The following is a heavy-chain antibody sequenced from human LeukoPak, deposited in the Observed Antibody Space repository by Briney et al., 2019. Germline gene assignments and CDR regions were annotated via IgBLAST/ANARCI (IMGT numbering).Heavy chain of an antibody. V-gene: IGHV1-2*02. CDR2: INPNSGGT. Sequence: ASVKVSCKASGYTFTGYYMHWVRQAPGQGLEWMGWINPNSGGTNYAQKYQGRVTMTRDTSISTAYMELSRLRSDDTAVYYCARGKIHSSSCTRCGWFDPWGQGTLVTVSS. D-gene: IGHD6-13*01. CDR3: ARGKIHSSSCTRCGWFDP. CDR1: GYTFTGYY. J-gene: IGHJ5*02.